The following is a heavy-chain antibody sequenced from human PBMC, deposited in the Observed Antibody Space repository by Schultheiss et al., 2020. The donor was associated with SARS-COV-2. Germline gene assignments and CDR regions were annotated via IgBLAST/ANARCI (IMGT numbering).Heavy chain of an antibody. Sequence: SETLSLTCAVYGASFSSYYWSWIRQPPGKGLEWIGYIYYSGSTNYNPSLKSRVTISVDTSKNQFSLKLSSVTAADTAVYYCARGRISMVRGVTGAQDYWGQGTLVTVSS. D-gene: IGHD3-10*01. CDR2: IYYSGST. V-gene: IGHV4-59*01. CDR1: GASFSSYY. CDR3: ARGRISMVRGVTGAQDY. J-gene: IGHJ4*02.